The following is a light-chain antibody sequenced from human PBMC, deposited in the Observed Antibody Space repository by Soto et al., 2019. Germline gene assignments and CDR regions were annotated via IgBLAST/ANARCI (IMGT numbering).Light chain of an antibody. CDR3: QQYNIYWT. CDR1: QSIRTW. CDR2: KAS. J-gene: IGKJ1*01. Sequence: ISLASQSIRTWLAWYQQKPGSAPKLLIYKASTLDSGVPSRFRGNGYGTDFALTINNVQPEDCATYYCQQYNIYWTFGLGIKVDIK. V-gene: IGKV1-5*03.